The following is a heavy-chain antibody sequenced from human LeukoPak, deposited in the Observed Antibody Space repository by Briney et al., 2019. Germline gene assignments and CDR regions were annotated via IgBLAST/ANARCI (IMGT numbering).Heavy chain of an antibody. CDR3: ARRDDVFEI. CDR2: ISSRGSST. Sequence: GGSLRLSCAASGFTFSDYYMSWIRQAPGKGLEWVSYISSRGSSTDYADSVKGRFTISRDNAKKSLYLQMNSLRAEDTAVYYCARRDDVFEIWGQGTRVTVSS. J-gene: IGHJ3*02. V-gene: IGHV3-11*03. CDR1: GFTFSDYY.